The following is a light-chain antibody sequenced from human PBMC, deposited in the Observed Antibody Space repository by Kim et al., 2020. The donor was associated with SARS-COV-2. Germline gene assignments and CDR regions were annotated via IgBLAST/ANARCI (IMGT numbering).Light chain of an antibody. J-gene: IGKJ2*01. CDR2: DAS. V-gene: IGKV3-20*01. Sequence: SPGERATLSCRASQSVSNNYLAWYQQKPGQAPRLLIYDASSRATGIPDRFSGSGSGTEFTLTISRLEPEDFAVYYCQQYDSLPMYTFGQGTKLEI. CDR3: QQYDSLPMYT. CDR1: QSVSNNY.